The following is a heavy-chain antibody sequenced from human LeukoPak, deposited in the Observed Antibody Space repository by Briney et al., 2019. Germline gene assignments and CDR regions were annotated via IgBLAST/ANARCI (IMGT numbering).Heavy chain of an antibody. J-gene: IGHJ4*02. CDR2: ISSDGSSP. Sequence: GGSLRLSCAASGFTFSSYWRPWVRQAPGKGLVWVSRISSDGSSPSYADSVKGRFTTSRDNAKNTLDLQMNSLRAEDTAEYYSVRDSGSPEKYWGQGTLVTVSS. D-gene: IGHD1-26*01. CDR3: VRDSGSPEKY. CDR1: GFTFSSYW. V-gene: IGHV3-74*01.